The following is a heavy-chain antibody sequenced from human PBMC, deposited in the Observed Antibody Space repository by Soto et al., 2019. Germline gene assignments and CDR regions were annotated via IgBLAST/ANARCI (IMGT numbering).Heavy chain of an antibody. Sequence: QVQWVQSGAEVKRPGASVKVSCKASGYMFTGFYLHWVRLAPGQGLEWMGWINLNNGVTTYAKTFQGRVTMTRDSSISTAYMELSSLRSDDTAVYFCAAAAIPVAGRHPDFWGQGTVVTVS. D-gene: IGHD6-19*01. CDR1: GYMFTGFY. CDR3: AAAAIPVAGRHPDF. CDR2: INLNNGVT. J-gene: IGHJ4*02. V-gene: IGHV1-2*02.